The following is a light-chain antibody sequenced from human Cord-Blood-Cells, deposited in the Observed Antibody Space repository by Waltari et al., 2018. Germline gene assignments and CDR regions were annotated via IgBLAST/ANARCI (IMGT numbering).Light chain of an antibody. CDR1: QSVLYSSKNKNY. J-gene: IGKJ1*01. Sequence: DIVMTQSPDSLAVSLGERATINCKSSQSVLYSSKNKNYLAWYQQKPGQPPKLLIYWASTRDSGVPDRFSGSGSGTDFTLTISSLQAEDVAVYYCQQYYSTPWTFGQGTKVEIK. CDR3: QQYYSTPWT. V-gene: IGKV4-1*01. CDR2: WAS.